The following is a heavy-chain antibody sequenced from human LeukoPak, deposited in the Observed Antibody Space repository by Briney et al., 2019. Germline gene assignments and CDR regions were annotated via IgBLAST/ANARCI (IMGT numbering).Heavy chain of an antibody. V-gene: IGHV4-39*01. D-gene: IGHD3-22*01. J-gene: IGHJ1*01. CDR3: ARRRYYDSSGYLD. Sequence: PSETLSLTCTVSGGSISSSSYYWGWIRQPPGKGLEWIGSIYYSGRTYYNPSLKSRVTISIDTSKNQFSLKLTSVTAADTAVYYCARRRYYDSSGYLDWGQGTLLTVSS. CDR2: IYYSGRT. CDR1: GGSISSSSYY.